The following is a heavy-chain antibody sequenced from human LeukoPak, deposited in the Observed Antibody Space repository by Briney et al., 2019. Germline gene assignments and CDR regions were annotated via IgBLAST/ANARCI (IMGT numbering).Heavy chain of an antibody. CDR3: AKDLPVYCSSTSCYTSGVDY. V-gene: IGHV3-30*02. Sequence: QPGGSLRLSCAASGFTFSSYGMHWVRQAPGKGLEWVAFIRYDGSNKYYADSVKGRFTISRDNSKNTLYLQMNSLRAEDTAVYYCAKDLPVYCSSTSCYTSGVDYWGQRTLVTVSS. J-gene: IGHJ4*02. CDR1: GFTFSSYG. D-gene: IGHD2-2*02. CDR2: IRYDGSNK.